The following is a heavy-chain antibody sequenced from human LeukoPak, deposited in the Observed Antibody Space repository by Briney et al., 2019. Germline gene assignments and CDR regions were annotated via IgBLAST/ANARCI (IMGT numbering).Heavy chain of an antibody. CDR2: ISSSSSTI. D-gene: IGHD3-3*01. J-gene: IGHJ4*02. CDR3: ARDSEDDFWSGYLFDY. V-gene: IGHV3-48*01. Sequence: GGSLRPSCAASGFTFSSYSMNWVRQAPGKGLEWVSYISSSSSTIYYADSVKGRFTISRDNAKNSLYLQMNSLRAEDTAVYYCARDSEDDFWSGYLFDYWGQGTLVTVSS. CDR1: GFTFSSYS.